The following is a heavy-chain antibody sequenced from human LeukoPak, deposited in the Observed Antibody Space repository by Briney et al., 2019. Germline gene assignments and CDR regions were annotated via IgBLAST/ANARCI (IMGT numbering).Heavy chain of an antibody. CDR3: ATGVGSQWLLPYFDY. D-gene: IGHD3-22*01. V-gene: IGHV5-51*01. Sequence: GESLKISCETSGYSFTSYWIGWVRQMPGKGLEWMGIIYPGDSDTRYSPSFQGQVTISADKSISTAYLQWSSLKASDTAMYYCATGVGSQWLLPYFDYWGQGTLVTVSS. J-gene: IGHJ4*02. CDR2: IYPGDSDT. CDR1: GYSFTSYW.